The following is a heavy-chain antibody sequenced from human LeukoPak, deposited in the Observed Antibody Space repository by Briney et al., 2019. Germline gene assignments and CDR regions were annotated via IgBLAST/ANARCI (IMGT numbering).Heavy chain of an antibody. CDR3: AREASGWRPRGYYFDY. D-gene: IGHD6-19*01. J-gene: IGHJ4*02. CDR2: IYSGGST. V-gene: IGHV3-66*01. CDR1: GFTVSSNY. Sequence: PGGSLSLSCAASGFTVSSNYMSWVRQAPGKGLEGVSVIYSGGSTYYADAVKGRFTISRDNSKNTLYLQMNSLRAEDTAVYYCAREASGWRPRGYYFDYWGQGTLVTVSS.